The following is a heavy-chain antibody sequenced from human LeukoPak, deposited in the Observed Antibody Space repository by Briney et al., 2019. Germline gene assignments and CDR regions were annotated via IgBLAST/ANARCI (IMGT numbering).Heavy chain of an antibody. V-gene: IGHV3-15*05. CDR1: GFSFSNAW. D-gene: IGHD6-19*01. Sequence: GGSLRLSCAASGFSFSNAWMSWVRQAPGKGLEWVGRIKSKTDGGTTDYAAPVKGRFTISRDDSKNTLYLQMNSLKTEDTAVYYCSTDRSVTGTGLDYWGQGTLVTVSS. CDR3: STDRSVTGTGLDY. J-gene: IGHJ4*02. CDR2: IKSKTDGGTT.